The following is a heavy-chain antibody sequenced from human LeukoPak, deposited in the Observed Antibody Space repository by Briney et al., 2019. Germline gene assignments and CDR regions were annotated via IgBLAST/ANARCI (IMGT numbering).Heavy chain of an antibody. J-gene: IGHJ5*02. CDR2: ISGGGGST. CDR1: GFTSSSYE. Sequence: GGSLRLSCAASGFTSSSYEMNWVRQAPGKGLEWVSGISGGGGSTYYADSVKGRFTISRDNSKNTLYLQMDSLRAEDTALYYCAKGSGINHYHWIDPWGQGTLVTVSS. CDR3: AKGSGINHYHWIDP. V-gene: IGHV3-23*01. D-gene: IGHD1-14*01.